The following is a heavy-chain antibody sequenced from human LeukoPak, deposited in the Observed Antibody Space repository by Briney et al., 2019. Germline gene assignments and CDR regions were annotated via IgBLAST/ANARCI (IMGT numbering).Heavy chain of an antibody. Sequence: GGSLRLSCAASGFTFSSYWMHWVRQAPGKGLVWVSRINTDGSSTNYADSVKGRFTISRDNAKNSLYLQMNSLRAEDTAVYYCARGGRITIFGVVTPYDFDYWGQGTLVTVSS. CDR2: INTDGSST. CDR3: ARGGRITIFGVVTPYDFDY. CDR1: GFTFSSYW. D-gene: IGHD3-3*01. J-gene: IGHJ4*02. V-gene: IGHV3-74*01.